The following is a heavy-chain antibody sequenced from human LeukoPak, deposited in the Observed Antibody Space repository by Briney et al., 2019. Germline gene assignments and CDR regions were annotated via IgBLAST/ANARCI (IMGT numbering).Heavy chain of an antibody. CDR1: GYTFTSYG. D-gene: IGHD2-2*01. CDR3: ARAPMGTAAFY. CDR2: ISAYNGNT. Sequence: ASVKVSCKASGYTFTSYGISWVRQAPGQGLEWMGWISAYNGNTNYAQKLQGRVTMTTDTSTSTAYMELSSLTSDDTAFYYCARAPMGTAAFYWGQGTLVTVSS. V-gene: IGHV1-18*01. J-gene: IGHJ4*02.